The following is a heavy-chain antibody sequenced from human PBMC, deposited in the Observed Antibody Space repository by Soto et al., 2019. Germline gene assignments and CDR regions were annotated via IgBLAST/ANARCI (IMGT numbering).Heavy chain of an antibody. CDR1: GVSISNYY. Sequence: SQTLSLTCTVSGVSISNYYWSWLRQPPGKGLEWLGYILYTGNTNYNPSHKSRVTISVDTSKNQDSLEQTSVTNADTAVYFCARAAYGSGNYYAPHYYYAMDVWGQGTTVT. V-gene: IGHV4-59*01. CDR3: ARAAYGSGNYYAPHYYYAMDV. J-gene: IGHJ6*02. D-gene: IGHD3-10*01. CDR2: ILYTGNT.